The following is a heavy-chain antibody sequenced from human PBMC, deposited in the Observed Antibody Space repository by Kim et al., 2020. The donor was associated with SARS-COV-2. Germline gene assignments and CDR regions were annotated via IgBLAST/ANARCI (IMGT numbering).Heavy chain of an antibody. D-gene: IGHD3-3*01. J-gene: IGHJ6*02. CDR2: IWYDGSNK. V-gene: IGHV3-33*01. Sequence: GGSLRLSCAASGFTFSSYGMHWVRQAPGKGLEWVAVIWYDGSNKYYADSVKGRFTISRDNSKNTLYLQMNSLRAEDTAVYYCARDLTVLRFYYYGMDVWGQGTTVTVSS. CDR1: GFTFSSYG. CDR3: ARDLTVLRFYYYGMDV.